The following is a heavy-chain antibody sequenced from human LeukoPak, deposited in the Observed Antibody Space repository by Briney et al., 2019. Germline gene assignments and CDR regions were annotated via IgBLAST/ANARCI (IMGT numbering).Heavy chain of an antibody. CDR1: GFTFSTYT. CDR3: AKDFGRNLGGPGY. V-gene: IGHV3-23*01. CDR2: INDNGGRT. D-gene: IGHD3-10*01. J-gene: IGHJ4*02. Sequence: PGGSLRLSCAASGFTFSTYTMAWVRQAPGGGLEWVAGINDNGGRTYYADSVKGRSATANNDSKNMLLLQMNRLRGEDTAVYDCAKDFGRNLGGPGYWGRGTLVIVSS.